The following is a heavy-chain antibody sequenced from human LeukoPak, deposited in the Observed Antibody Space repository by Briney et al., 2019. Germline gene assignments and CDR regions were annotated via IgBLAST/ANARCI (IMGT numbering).Heavy chain of an antibody. Sequence: SETLSLTCTVSGGSISSYYWSWIRQPAGKGLEWIGRIYTSGSTNYNPSLKSRVTMSVDTSKNQFSLKLSSVTAADTAVYYCARESIGRTPGRTGVKAPDAFDIWGQGTMVTVSS. CDR1: GGSISSYY. J-gene: IGHJ3*02. CDR2: IYTSGST. V-gene: IGHV4-4*07. CDR3: ARESIGRTPGRTGVKAPDAFDI. D-gene: IGHD7-27*01.